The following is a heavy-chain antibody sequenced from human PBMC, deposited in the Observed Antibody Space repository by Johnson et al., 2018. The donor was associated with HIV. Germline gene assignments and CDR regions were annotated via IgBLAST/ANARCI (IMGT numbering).Heavy chain of an antibody. V-gene: IGHV3-20*04. Sequence: EHLVESGGGVVRPGGSLRLSCATSGFTFNDHGMTWVRQVPGKGLEWVCDTNWNGANTAYADSVKGRFTISRDNAKNSLYLDMNRLRVEDTALYYCVRVGKYCGDDCHLGVDAFDIWGQGTMVTVSS. CDR2: TNWNGANT. D-gene: IGHD2-21*02. J-gene: IGHJ3*02. CDR3: VRVGKYCGDDCHLGVDAFDI. CDR1: GFTFNDHG.